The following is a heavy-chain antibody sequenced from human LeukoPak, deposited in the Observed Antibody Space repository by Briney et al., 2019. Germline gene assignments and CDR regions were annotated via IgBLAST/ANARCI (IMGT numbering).Heavy chain of an antibody. Sequence: GGSLRLSCAASGFTFSSYEMNWVRQAPGKGLVWVSYISSSGSTIYYADSVKGRFTISRDNAKNSLYLQMNSLRAEDTAVYYCARARYCSSTSCYDGMDVWGQGTTVTVSS. CDR1: GFTFSSYE. CDR3: ARARYCSSTSCYDGMDV. CDR2: ISSSGSTI. J-gene: IGHJ6*02. D-gene: IGHD2-2*01. V-gene: IGHV3-48*03.